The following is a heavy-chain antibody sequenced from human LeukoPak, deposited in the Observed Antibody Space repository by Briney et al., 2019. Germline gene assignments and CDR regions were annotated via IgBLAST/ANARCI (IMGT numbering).Heavy chain of an antibody. CDR1: VVTPGSNY. D-gene: IGHD3-10*01. Sequence: GGSLRLSCAASVVTPGSNYMSWVRAAPGERLGRVSVIYSSGSTYYADSVKGRFTISRDNSKNTLYLHMNCLRAEDTAVYYCARGVYGSGSSFDYWGQGTLVTVSS. J-gene: IGHJ4*02. CDR3: ARGVYGSGSSFDY. CDR2: IYSSGST. V-gene: IGHV3-66*01.